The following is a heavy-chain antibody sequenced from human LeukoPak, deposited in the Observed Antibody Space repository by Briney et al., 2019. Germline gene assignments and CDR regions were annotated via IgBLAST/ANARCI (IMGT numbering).Heavy chain of an antibody. J-gene: IGHJ4*02. CDR3: ATVTSGTSYFDY. CDR1: GGSISSYY. CDR2: VYTSGST. V-gene: IGHV4-4*07. Sequence: SETLSLTCTVSGGSISSYYWSWIRQPAGEGLEWIGRVYTSGSTNYNPSLKSRVTMSLDTSKNQFSLNLSSVTAADTAVYYCATVTSGTSYFDYWGQGTLVTVSS. D-gene: IGHD3-10*01.